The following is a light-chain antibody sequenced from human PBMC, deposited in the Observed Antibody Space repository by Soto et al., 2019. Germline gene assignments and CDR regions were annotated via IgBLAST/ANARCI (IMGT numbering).Light chain of an antibody. V-gene: IGLV1-51*02. CDR2: ENN. CDR3: GAWDSGLSGYV. J-gene: IGLJ1*01. CDR1: NSNIGNTY. Sequence: QSVLTQPPSVSAAPGQKVTISCSGSNSNIGNTYVSWYQQLPGTAPKLLIYENNKRPSGIPDRFSGSKSGTSATLGITGLQTGEEADYYCGAWDSGLSGYVFGTGTKHTVL.